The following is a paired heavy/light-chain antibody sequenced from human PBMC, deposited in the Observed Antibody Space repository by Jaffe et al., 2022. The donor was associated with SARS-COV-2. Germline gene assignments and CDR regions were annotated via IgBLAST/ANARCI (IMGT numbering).Heavy chain of an antibody. J-gene: IGHJ5*01. CDR1: GFTFSSYA. Sequence: QVQLVESGGGVVQPGRSLRLSCAASGFTFSSYAIQWVRQAPGKGLEWVAVISYDGANKYYADSVKGRFTISRDNFKNTLSLQMNSLRAEDTAVYYCARGGSGIYSWFDSWGQGTLVTVSS. V-gene: IGHV3-30*04. CDR2: ISYDGANK. D-gene: IGHD1-26*01. CDR3: ARGGSGIYSWFDS.
Light chain of an antibody. CDR1: QSVLYNSNNKNY. V-gene: IGKV4-1*01. Sequence: DIVMTQSPDSLAVSLGERATINCKSSQSVLYNSNNKNYLAWYQQKPGQPPKLLIYWASTRESGVPDRFSGIGSGTDFTLTISSLQAEDVAVYYCQQYYNSPLTFGGGTKVEIK. J-gene: IGKJ4*01. CDR3: QQYYNSPLT. CDR2: WAS.